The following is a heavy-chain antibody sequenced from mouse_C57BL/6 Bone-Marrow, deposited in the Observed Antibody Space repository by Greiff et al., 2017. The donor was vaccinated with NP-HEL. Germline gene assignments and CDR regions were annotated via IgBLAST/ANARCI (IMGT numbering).Heavy chain of an antibody. V-gene: IGHV1-54*01. CDR3: AREVIYYGSSYDWYFDV. D-gene: IGHD1-1*01. Sequence: VQLQQSGAELVRPGTSVEVSCKASGYAFTNYLIEGVKQRRGQGLEWIGVINPGSGGTNYNEKFKGKATLTADKSSSTAYMQLSSLTSEDSAVYFCAREVIYYGSSYDWYFDVWGTGTTVTVSS. CDR1: GYAFTNYL. J-gene: IGHJ1*03. CDR2: INPGSGGT.